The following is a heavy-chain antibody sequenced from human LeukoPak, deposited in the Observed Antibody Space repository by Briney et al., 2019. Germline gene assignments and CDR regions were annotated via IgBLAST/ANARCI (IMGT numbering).Heavy chain of an antibody. V-gene: IGHV3-23*01. D-gene: IGHD1-26*01. CDR1: GFTFSSYA. CDR3: ARGRSGSYFDS. CDR2: ISGSGGST. Sequence: GGSLRLSCAASGFTFSSYAMTCVRQAPGKGLEWVSGISGSGGSTYYADSVKGRFTISRDNSKNTLYLQMNSLRVEDTAVYYCARGRSGSYFDSWGQGTLVAVSS. J-gene: IGHJ4*02.